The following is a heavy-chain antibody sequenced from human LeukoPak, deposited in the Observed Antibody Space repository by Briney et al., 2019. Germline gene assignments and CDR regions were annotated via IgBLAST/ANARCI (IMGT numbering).Heavy chain of an antibody. CDR3: ARSRELLDFDT. CDR1: GYTFSDYT. CDR2: INPSSNAA. V-gene: IGHV1-2*02. Sequence: ASVTLSCKTSGYTFSDYTIHWVRQAPGQGLEWMGWINPSSNAANYAQRFEGRVSLTRDTSISTADMVLTSLTSDDTGVYYCARSRELLDFDTWGQGTLVSVSS. J-gene: IGHJ4*02. D-gene: IGHD3-10*01.